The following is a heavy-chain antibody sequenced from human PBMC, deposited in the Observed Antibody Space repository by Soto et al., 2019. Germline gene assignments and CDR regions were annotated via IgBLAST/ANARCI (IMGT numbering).Heavy chain of an antibody. CDR2: IIPIYGLG. Sequence: QVQLVQSGAEVQKPGASVKVYCKASGGTFNRYAISWVRQAPGQGLEWRGGIIPIYGLGNDAQSFQGRVTIPADESTGTAYMELRILRSEDSGVYYCARAAITLFVVVSITPHYNSEMDVWGQGTTVTVYS. V-gene: IGHV1-69*01. D-gene: IGHD3-3*01. CDR3: ARAAITLFVVVSITPHYNSEMDV. CDR1: GGTFNRYA. J-gene: IGHJ6*02.